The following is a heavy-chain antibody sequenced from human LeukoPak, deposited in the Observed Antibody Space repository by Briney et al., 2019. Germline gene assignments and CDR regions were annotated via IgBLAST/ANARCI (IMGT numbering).Heavy chain of an antibody. CDR1: GFTFSTYG. V-gene: IGHV3-30*18. D-gene: IGHD2-2*01. CDR3: AKADCSTTSCYFDP. CDR2: MSYDGSDK. J-gene: IGHJ5*02. Sequence: GGSLRLSCAASGFTFSTYGMHWVRQAPAKGLEWVAVMSYDGSDKYYADSVRGRFTISRDNSKNTLYLQMNSLRAEDTGVYYCAKADCSTTSCYFDPWGQGTLVTVSS.